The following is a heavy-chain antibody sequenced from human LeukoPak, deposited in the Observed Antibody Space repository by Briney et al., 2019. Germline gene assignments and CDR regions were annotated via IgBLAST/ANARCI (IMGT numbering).Heavy chain of an antibody. V-gene: IGHV1-2*02. J-gene: IGHJ4*02. CDR2: INPNSGGT. CDR1: GYTFTGYY. D-gene: IGHD6-19*01. CDR3: ARDLSLAVPVQGY. Sequence: ASVKVSCTASGYTFTGYYMHWVRQAPGQGLEWMGWINPNSGGTNYAQKFQGRVTMTGDTSISTAYMELSRLRSDDTAVYYCARDLSLAVPVQGYWGQGTLVTVSS.